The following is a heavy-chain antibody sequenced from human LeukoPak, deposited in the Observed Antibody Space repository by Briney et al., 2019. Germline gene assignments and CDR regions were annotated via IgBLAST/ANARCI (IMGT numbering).Heavy chain of an antibody. CDR3: ARGGRMTTVVTYYFDY. CDR1: GYSFTNYY. D-gene: IGHD4-23*01. Sequence: ASVKVSCTASGYSFTNYYIHWVRQAPGQGLEWMGIVNPSGGSTTYAQEFQGRVTMTRDTSTSTVYMDLSSLRSDDTAVYFCARGGRMTTVVTYYFDYWGQGTLVTVSS. CDR2: VNPSGGST. V-gene: IGHV1-46*01. J-gene: IGHJ4*02.